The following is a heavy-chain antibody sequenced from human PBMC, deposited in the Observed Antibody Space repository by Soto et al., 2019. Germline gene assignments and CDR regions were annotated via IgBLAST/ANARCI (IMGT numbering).Heavy chain of an antibody. J-gene: IGHJ4*02. CDR1: GYTFTSYT. V-gene: IGHV1-3*01. D-gene: IGHD6-19*01. CDR3: ARDASSSGWYVPPSDY. Sequence: AASVKVSCKASGYTFTSYTMHWVRQAPGQRLEWMGWINAGNDNTKYSQKFQGRVAITSDTSASTVYMELSSLRSEDTAVYYCARDASSSGWYVPPSDYWGQGTLVTVSS. CDR2: INAGNDNT.